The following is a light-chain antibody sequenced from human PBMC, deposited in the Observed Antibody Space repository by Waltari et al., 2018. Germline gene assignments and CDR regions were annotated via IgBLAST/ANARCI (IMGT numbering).Light chain of an antibody. CDR3: QQYYNTPLT. CDR1: ESVLYSSNNKNH. J-gene: IGKJ4*01. CDR2: WAS. V-gene: IGKV4-1*01. Sequence: DIVMTQSPESLAVSLGARATINCKTSESVLYSSNNKNHLAWYQQKPGQPPKLLSYWASTREAGVPERFSGSGAETDFTLTVTSLQAEDVAVYYCQQYYNTPLTFGGGTKVEIK.